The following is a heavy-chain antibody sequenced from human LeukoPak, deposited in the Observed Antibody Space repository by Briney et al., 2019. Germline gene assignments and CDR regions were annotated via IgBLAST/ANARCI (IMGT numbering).Heavy chain of an antibody. CDR2: IKEDGSEK. Sequence: GGSLRLSCAASGFTFSSYWMSWVRQAPGKGLEWVANIKEDGSEKYYVDSVKGRFTISRDNARNSQYLQMNSLRAEDTAVYYCARSLWPEDYWGQGTLVNVSS. J-gene: IGHJ4*02. D-gene: IGHD2-21*01. CDR3: ARSLWPEDY. V-gene: IGHV3-7*01. CDR1: GFTFSSYW.